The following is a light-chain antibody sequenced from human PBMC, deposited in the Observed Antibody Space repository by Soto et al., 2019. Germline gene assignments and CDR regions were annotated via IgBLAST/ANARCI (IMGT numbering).Light chain of an antibody. Sequence: DIVMPPAPATLSVYPGESASLSCMASQSVSSNLAWYQQKPGQAPRLLIYGASTRATGIPARFSGSGSGTDFTLTISRLEPEDFAVYYCQQYSSSPWTFGQGSKV. CDR1: QSVSSN. J-gene: IGKJ1*01. CDR2: GAS. V-gene: IGKV3-15*01. CDR3: QQYSSSPWT.